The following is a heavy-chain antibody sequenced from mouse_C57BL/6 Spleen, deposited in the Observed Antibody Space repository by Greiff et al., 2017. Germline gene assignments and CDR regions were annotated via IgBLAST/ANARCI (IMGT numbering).Heavy chain of an antibody. Sequence: VQLQQPGAELVRPGTSVKLSCKASGYTFTSYWMHWVKQRPGQGLEWIGVIDPSDSYTNYNQKFKGKATLTVDTSSSTAYMQLSSLTSEDSAVYYCATNEDFDYWGQGTTLTVSS. CDR1: GYTFTSYW. D-gene: IGHD4-1*01. CDR3: ATNEDFDY. CDR2: IDPSDSYT. V-gene: IGHV1-59*01. J-gene: IGHJ2*01.